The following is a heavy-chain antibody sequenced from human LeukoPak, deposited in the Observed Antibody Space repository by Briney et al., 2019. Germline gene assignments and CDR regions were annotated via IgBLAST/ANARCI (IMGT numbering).Heavy chain of an antibody. D-gene: IGHD3-3*01. Sequence: GGSLRLSCAASGFAFSNYWTNWVRQAPGKGLEWVANIKQDGSERYYVDSVKGRFTISRDNAKNSLHIEMNSLRAEDTAVYYCAKPITISGATDGFDIWGQGAKVTVPS. CDR2: IKQDGSER. CDR1: GFAFSNYW. CDR3: AKPITISGATDGFDI. V-gene: IGHV3-7*01. J-gene: IGHJ3*02.